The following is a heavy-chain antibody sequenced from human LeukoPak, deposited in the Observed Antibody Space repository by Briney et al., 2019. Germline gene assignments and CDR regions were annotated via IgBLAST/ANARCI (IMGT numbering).Heavy chain of an antibody. CDR1: GYTFTSYD. Sequence: PKASVKVSCKASGYTFTSYDINWVRQATGQGLEWMGWMNPNSGNTGYAQKFQGRVTITRNTSISTAYMELSSLRSEDTAVYYCARRLGLRWDLQAFDIWGQGTMVTVSS. CDR2: MNPNSGNT. V-gene: IGHV1-8*03. D-gene: IGHD4-23*01. CDR3: ARRLGLRWDLQAFDI. J-gene: IGHJ3*02.